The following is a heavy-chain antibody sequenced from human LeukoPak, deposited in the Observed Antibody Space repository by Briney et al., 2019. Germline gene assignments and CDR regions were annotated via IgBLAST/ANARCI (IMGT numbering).Heavy chain of an antibody. Sequence: ASVKVSYKASGYTFTSYGIRWVRQAPGQGLEWMGWISAYNGNTNYAQKLQGRVTMTTDTSTSTAYMELRSLRSDDTAVYYCARGPRYYDSSGYLYFQHWGQGTLVTVSS. D-gene: IGHD3-22*01. J-gene: IGHJ1*01. CDR1: GYTFTSYG. V-gene: IGHV1-18*01. CDR2: ISAYNGNT. CDR3: ARGPRYYDSSGYLYFQH.